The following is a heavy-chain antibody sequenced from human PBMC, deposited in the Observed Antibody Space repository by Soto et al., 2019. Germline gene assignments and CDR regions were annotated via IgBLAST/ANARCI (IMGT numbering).Heavy chain of an antibody. CDR1: GGTFSSYA. D-gene: IGHD6-6*01. Sequence: EASVKVSCKASGGTFSSYAISWVRQAPGQGLEWMGGIIPIFGTANYAQKFQGRVTITADESTSTAYMELSSLRSEDTAVYYCARVEYSSSSVYNYYYYGMDVWGQGTTVTVSS. CDR2: IIPIFGTA. V-gene: IGHV1-69*13. CDR3: ARVEYSSSSVYNYYYYGMDV. J-gene: IGHJ6*02.